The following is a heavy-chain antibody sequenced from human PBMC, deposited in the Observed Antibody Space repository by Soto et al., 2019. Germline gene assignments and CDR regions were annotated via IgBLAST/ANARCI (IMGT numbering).Heavy chain of an antibody. V-gene: IGHV4-30-4*01. CDR2: IYYSGST. Sequence: TLSLTCTVSGGSISSGDYYWSWIRQPPGKGLEWIGYIYYSGSTYYNPSLKSRVTISVDTSKNQFSLKLSSVTAADTAVYYCAGVVASRRGWLDPCGQGTLVTVYS. D-gene: IGHD2-15*01. J-gene: IGHJ5*02. CDR3: AGVVASRRGWLDP. CDR1: GGSISSGDYY.